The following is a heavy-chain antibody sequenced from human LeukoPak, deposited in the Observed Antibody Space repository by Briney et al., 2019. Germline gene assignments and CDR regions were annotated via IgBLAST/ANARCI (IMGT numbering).Heavy chain of an antibody. J-gene: IGHJ5*02. D-gene: IGHD6-13*01. CDR1: GYTFTSYG. CDR2: ISAYNGNT. CDR3: ARAGLLAAADNQIGNWFDP. V-gene: IGHV1-18*01. Sequence: ASVKVSCKASGYTFTSYGISWVRQAPGQGLEWMGWISAYNGNTNYAQKFQGRVTMTRDTSISTAYMELSRLRSDDTAVYYCARAGLLAAADNQIGNWFDPWGQGTLVTVSS.